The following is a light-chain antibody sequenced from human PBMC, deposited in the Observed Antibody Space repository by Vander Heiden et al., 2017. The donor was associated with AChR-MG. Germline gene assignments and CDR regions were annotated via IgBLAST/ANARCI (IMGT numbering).Light chain of an antibody. Sequence: SYALTQPPSVPVSPGQTASITCAGDKVGDKYTCWYQQKPGQSPVLVIYQGSKRPSGIPERFSGSNSGNTATLTISGTQAMDEADYYCQAWDSSTVVFGGGTKLTVL. CDR2: QGS. CDR1: KVGDKY. V-gene: IGLV3-1*01. J-gene: IGLJ2*01. CDR3: QAWDSSTVV.